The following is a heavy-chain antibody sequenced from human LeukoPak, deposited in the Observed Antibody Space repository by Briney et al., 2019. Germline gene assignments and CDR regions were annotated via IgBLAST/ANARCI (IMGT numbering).Heavy chain of an antibody. V-gene: IGHV4-4*07. J-gene: IGHJ4*02. D-gene: IGHD6-13*01. Sequence: SETLSLTCTVSGGSISSYYWSWIRQPAGKGLEWIGRIYTSGSTNYNPSLKSRVTMSVDTSKNQFSLKLSSVTAADTAVYYCARSYSSSWYYHFDYWGQGTLVTVSS. CDR3: ARSYSSSWYYHFDY. CDR1: GGSISSYY. CDR2: IYTSGST.